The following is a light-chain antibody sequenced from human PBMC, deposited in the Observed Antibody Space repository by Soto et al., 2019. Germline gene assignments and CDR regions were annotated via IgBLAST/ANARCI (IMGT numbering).Light chain of an antibody. V-gene: IGKV1D-12*01. CDR2: AAS. CDR1: QVMSSW. J-gene: IGKJ5*01. Sequence: DIQMTQSPSSVSAAVGERVTITCRASQVMSSWLAWYQQKPGKAPKLLIFAASTLQSGVPSRFSGSGSRTDFTLTITSLQPEDIGTYYCQQTDILTSPFGQGTRLEIX. CDR3: QQTDILTSP.